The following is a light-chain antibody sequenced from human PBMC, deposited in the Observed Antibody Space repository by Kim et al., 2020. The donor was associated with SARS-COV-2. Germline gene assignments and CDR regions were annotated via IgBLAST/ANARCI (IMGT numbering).Light chain of an antibody. V-gene: IGLV2-14*03. CDR3: SSYTSSSTLV. Sequence: GQSITTPCTGTSSDVGGYNYVSWYQQHPGKAPKLMIYDVSNRPSGVSNRFSGSKSGNTASLTLSGLQAEDEADYYCSSYTSSSTLVFGGGTQLTVL. J-gene: IGLJ3*02. CDR2: DVS. CDR1: SSDVGGYNY.